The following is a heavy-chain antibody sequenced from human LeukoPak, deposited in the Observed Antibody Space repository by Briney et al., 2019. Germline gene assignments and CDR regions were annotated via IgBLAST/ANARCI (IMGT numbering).Heavy chain of an antibody. CDR3: ARDNSVRDEAWWFNP. Sequence: GGSLRLSCAASGFTVSSNYMSWVRQAPGKGLEWVSVIYSGGSTYYADSVKGRFTISRDNSKNTLYLQMNSLRAEDTAVYYCARDNSVRDEAWWFNPWGQGTLVTVSS. D-gene: IGHD5-24*01. CDR1: GFTVSSNY. J-gene: IGHJ5*02. CDR2: IYSGGST. V-gene: IGHV3-53*01.